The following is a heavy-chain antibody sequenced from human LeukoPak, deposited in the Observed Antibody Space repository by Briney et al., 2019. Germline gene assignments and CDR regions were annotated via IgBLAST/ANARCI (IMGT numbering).Heavy chain of an antibody. CDR3: AKGAYSSSWYEFGY. D-gene: IGHD6-13*01. CDR2: ISYDGSNK. Sequence: SGGSLRLSCAASGFTFSSYGMHWVRQAPGKGLEWVAVISYDGSNKYYAGSVRGRFTISRDNSKNTLYLQMNSLRAEDTAVYYCAKGAYSSSWYEFGYWGQGTLVTVSS. CDR1: GFTFSSYG. J-gene: IGHJ4*02. V-gene: IGHV3-30*18.